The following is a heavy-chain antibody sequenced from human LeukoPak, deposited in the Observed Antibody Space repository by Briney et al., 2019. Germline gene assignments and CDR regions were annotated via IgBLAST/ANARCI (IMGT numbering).Heavy chain of an antibody. V-gene: IGHV1-69*04. CDR1: GGTFSSYA. Sequence: GASVKVSCKASGGTFSSYAISWVRQAPGQGLEWMGRIIPILGIANYAQKFQGRVTITADKSTSTAYMELSSLRSEDTAVYYCARGSYGYCSGGSCSTTQYFQHWGQGTLVTVSS. CDR2: IIPILGIA. J-gene: IGHJ1*01. D-gene: IGHD2-15*01. CDR3: ARGSYGYCSGGSCSTTQYFQH.